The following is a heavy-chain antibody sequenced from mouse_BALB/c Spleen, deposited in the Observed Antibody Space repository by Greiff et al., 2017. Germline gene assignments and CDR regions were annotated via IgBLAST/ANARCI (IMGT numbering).Heavy chain of an antibody. CDR3: ARGDDYGGFAY. D-gene: IGHD2-4*01. V-gene: IGHV5-6-5*01. Sequence: EVQLVESGGGLVQPGGSRKLSCAASGFTFSSFGMHWVRQAPEKGLEWVASISSGGSTYYPDSVKGRFTISRDNARNILYLQMSSLRSEDTAMYYCARGDDYGGFAYWGQGTLVTVSA. CDR1: GFTFSSFG. CDR2: ISSGGST. J-gene: IGHJ3*01.